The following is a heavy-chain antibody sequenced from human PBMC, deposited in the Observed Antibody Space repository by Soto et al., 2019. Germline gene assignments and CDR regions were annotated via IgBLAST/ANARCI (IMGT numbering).Heavy chain of an antibody. J-gene: IGHJ5*02. Sequence: QLQLQESGSGLVRPSQTLSLTCAVSGGSISSGGYSWNWIRQPPGKGLEWIGYIYHSGSTHYNPSLKSRVTISVDKSTNQFSLKLSSVTAADTAVYYCARDKLEGNWFDPWGQGTLVTVSS. CDR2: IYHSGST. CDR3: ARDKLEGNWFDP. CDR1: GGSISSGGYS. V-gene: IGHV4-30-2*01.